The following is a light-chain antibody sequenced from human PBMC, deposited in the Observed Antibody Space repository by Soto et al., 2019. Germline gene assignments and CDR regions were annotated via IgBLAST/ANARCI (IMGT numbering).Light chain of an antibody. CDR1: SSDVGAYKF. Sequence: QSVLTQPASVSGSPGQSITISCTGTSSDVGAYKFVSWFQQHPGKAPKLMMYEASYRPSGGSNRFSGSKSGNTASLTILGLRSEDEADYYCSSLTTNTTVVFGGGTKVTVL. J-gene: IGLJ2*01. V-gene: IGLV2-14*01. CDR2: EAS. CDR3: SSLTTNTTVV.